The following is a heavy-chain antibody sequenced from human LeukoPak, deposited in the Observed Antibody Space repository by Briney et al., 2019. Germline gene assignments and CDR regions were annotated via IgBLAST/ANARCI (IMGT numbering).Heavy chain of an antibody. V-gene: IGHV4-59*08. CDR2: IYYSGST. CDR1: GGSISSYY. Sequence: SETLSLTCTVSGGSISSYYWSWIRQPPGMGLEWIGYIYYSGSTNYNPSLKSRVTISVDTSKNQFSLKLSSVTAADTAVYYCARSAVAAKYYFDYWGQGTLVTVSS. CDR3: ARSAVAAKYYFDY. D-gene: IGHD6-19*01. J-gene: IGHJ4*02.